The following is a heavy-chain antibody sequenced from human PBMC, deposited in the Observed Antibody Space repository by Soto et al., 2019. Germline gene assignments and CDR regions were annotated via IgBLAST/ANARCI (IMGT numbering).Heavy chain of an antibody. D-gene: IGHD2-2*01. V-gene: IGHV4-4*02. CDR2: IYHSGST. CDR3: ARDMSYCSSTTCYAEDYYYYMDV. CDR1: SGSISSSNW. Sequence: SETLSLTCVVSSGSISSSNWWSWVRQPPGKGLEWIGEIYHSGSTNYNPSLKSRVTISVDKSKNQFSLKLSSVTAADTAVYYCARDMSYCSSTTCYAEDYYYYMDVWGKGTTVTVSS. J-gene: IGHJ6*03.